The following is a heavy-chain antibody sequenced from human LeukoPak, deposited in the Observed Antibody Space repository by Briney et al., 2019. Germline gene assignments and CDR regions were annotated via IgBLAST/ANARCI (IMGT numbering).Heavy chain of an antibody. Sequence: PGGSLRLSCAASGFAFNSQTMSWVRQAPGKGLEWIGEINHSGSTNYNPSLKSRLTISVDTSKNQFSLKLTSVTAADTTVYYCVRGSKVVTTIPRPGWYFDLWGRGTLVTVSS. D-gene: IGHD2-21*02. CDR2: INHSGST. V-gene: IGHV4-34*01. CDR3: VRGSKVVTTIPRPGWYFDL. CDR1: GFAFNSQT. J-gene: IGHJ2*01.